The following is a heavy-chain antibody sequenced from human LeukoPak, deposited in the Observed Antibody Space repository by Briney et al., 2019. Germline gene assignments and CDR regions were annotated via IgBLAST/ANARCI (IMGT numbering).Heavy chain of an antibody. J-gene: IGHJ4*02. CDR2: IKSKTDGGTT. CDR1: GFTVSSNY. CDR3: TTEVGPIDY. V-gene: IGHV3-15*01. Sequence: GGSLRLSCAASGFTVSSNYMSWVRQAPGKGLEWVGRIKSKTDGGTTDYAAPVKGRFTISRDDSKNTLYLQMNSLKTEDTAVYYCTTEVGPIDYWGQGTLVTVSS.